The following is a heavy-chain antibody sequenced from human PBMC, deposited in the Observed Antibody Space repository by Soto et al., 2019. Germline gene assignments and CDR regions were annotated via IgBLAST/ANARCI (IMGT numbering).Heavy chain of an antibody. CDR1: EFTFSTYA. V-gene: IGHV3-23*01. CDR2: ISASGGTT. D-gene: IGHD1-20*01. Sequence: EVQLLESGGGLVQPGGSLRLSCGASEFTFSTYAMIWVRQAPGKGLEWVSGISASGGTTYYADSVKGRFTLSRDNSKNTLYLQMNSLIAEDTAVYYCAKGLTGGTDYYYMDVWGKGTTVTVSS. J-gene: IGHJ6*03. CDR3: AKGLTGGTDYYYMDV.